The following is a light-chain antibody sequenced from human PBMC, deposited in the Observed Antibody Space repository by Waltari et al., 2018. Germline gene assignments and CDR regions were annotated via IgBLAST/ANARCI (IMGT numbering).Light chain of an antibody. CDR2: GAS. CDR3: QQYNNWPYT. V-gene: IGKV3-15*01. CDR1: QSVSSN. J-gene: IGKJ2*01. Sequence: ELVMTQSPATLSVSPGERATLSCRASQSVSSNLAWYQQKPRQAPRLLIFGASTRATGIPARFSGSGSGTDFTLTLSSLQSEDFAIYYCQQYNNWPYTFGQGTKLEIK.